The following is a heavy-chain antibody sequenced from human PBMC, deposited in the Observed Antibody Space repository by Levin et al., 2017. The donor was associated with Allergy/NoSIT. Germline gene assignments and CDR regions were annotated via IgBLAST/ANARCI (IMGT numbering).Heavy chain of an antibody. V-gene: IGHV3-74*03. J-gene: IGHJ4*01. CDR1: GFVFTNYW. CDR3: ARDIPGSGALDY. CDR2: IDGEGSNT. Sequence: GESLKISCAASGFVFTNYWMHWVRQAPGKGLMWLSRIDGEGSNTKYVDSVKGRFSISRDNPKNMLYLQINSLTAEDTGVYFCARDIPGSGALDYWGHGPLVTVSS. D-gene: IGHD3-10*01.